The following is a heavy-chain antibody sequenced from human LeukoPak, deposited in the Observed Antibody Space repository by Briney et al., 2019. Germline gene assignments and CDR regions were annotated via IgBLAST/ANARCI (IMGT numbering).Heavy chain of an antibody. CDR1: GFTFSDYY. CDR3: ARSEMATVYYFDY. CDR2: ISSSSSYT. D-gene: IGHD5-24*01. J-gene: IGHJ4*02. Sequence: PGGSLRLSCAASGFTFSDYYMSWIRQAPGKGLEWISYISSSSSYTNYADSVKGRFTISRDNAKNSLYLQMDSLRAEDTAVYYCARSEMATVYYFDYWGQGTLVTVSS. V-gene: IGHV3-11*06.